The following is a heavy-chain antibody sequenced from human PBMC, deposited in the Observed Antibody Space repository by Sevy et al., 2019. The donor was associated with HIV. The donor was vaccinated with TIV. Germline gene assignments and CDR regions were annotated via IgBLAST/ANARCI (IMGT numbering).Heavy chain of an antibody. CDR1: GYTFTGYY. D-gene: IGHD3-3*01. CDR3: ARVEITIFGVVNEYFQH. J-gene: IGHJ1*01. Sequence: ASVNVSCKASGYTFTGYYMHWVRQAPGQGLEWMGWINPNSGGTNYAQKFQGRVTMTRDTSISTAYMELSRLRSDDTAVYYCARVEITIFGVVNEYFQHWGQGTLVTVSS. V-gene: IGHV1-2*02. CDR2: INPNSGGT.